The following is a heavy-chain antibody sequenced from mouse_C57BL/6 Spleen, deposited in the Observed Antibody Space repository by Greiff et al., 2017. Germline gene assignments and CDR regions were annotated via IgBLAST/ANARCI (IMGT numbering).Heavy chain of an antibody. CDR1: GYAFSSYW. V-gene: IGHV1-80*01. CDR2: IYPGDGDT. Sequence: QVQLKQSGAELVKPGASVKISCKASGYAFSSYWMNWVKQRPGKGLEWIGQIYPGDGDTNYNGKFKGKATLTADKSSSTAYMQLSSLTSEDSAVYFCARWGYDYDYAMDYWGQGTSVTVSS. D-gene: IGHD2-4*01. CDR3: ARWGYDYDYAMDY. J-gene: IGHJ4*01.